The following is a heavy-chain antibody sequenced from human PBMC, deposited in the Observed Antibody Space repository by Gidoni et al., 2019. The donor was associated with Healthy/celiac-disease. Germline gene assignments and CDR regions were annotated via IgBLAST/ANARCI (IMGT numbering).Heavy chain of an antibody. CDR2: IWYDGSNK. CDR3: ARDRVLGTDYYYMDV. V-gene: IGHV3-33*01. J-gene: IGHJ6*03. CDR1: GFTFSSYG. Sequence: QVQLVEYGGGVVQPGRSLRLSCAASGFTFSSYGMHWVRQAPGKGLEWVAVIWYDGSNKYYADAVKGRFTISRDNSKNTLYLQMNSLRAEDTAVYYCARDRVLGTDYYYMDVWGKGTTVTVSS. D-gene: IGHD3-16*01.